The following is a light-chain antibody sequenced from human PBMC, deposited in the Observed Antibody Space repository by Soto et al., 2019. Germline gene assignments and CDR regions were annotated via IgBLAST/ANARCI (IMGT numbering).Light chain of an antibody. Sequence: QPVLTQPPSVSGAPGQRVTISCTGSSSNIGAGYDVHWYQQLPGTAPKLLIYANSNRPSGVPDRFSASKSGTSASLAITGLQAEDEANYYCQSYTSSLTLRVFGTGTKVTVL. CDR3: QSYTSSLTLRV. J-gene: IGLJ1*01. V-gene: IGLV1-40*01. CDR1: SSNIGAGYD. CDR2: ANS.